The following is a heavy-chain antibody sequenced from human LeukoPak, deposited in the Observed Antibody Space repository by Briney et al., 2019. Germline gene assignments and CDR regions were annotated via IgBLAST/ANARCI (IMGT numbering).Heavy chain of an antibody. J-gene: IGHJ2*01. CDR1: GFTFSSYA. Sequence: PGGSLRLSCAASGFTFSSYAMSWVRQAPGKGLEWVSAISGSGGSTYYADSVKGRFTISRDNSKNTLYLQMNSLRAEGTAVYYCAKDLIRGWYFDLWGRGTLVTVSS. D-gene: IGHD2-8*01. CDR3: AKDLIRGWYFDL. V-gene: IGHV3-23*01. CDR2: ISGSGGST.